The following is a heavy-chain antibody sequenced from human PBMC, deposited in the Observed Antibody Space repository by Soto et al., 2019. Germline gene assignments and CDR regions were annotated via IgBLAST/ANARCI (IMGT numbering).Heavy chain of an antibody. CDR3: AMSDNRNSLYGLDV. D-gene: IGHD1-7*01. Sequence: SETLSLTCAVNGGSLSGYYGSWIRQSPGKGLEWIGEINHRGSSDYNPSLKNRGTLSIDASMNHVTMELTSVTAADTAVYYCAMSDNRNSLYGLDVWGHGTAVTLSS. CDR1: GGSLSGYY. J-gene: IGHJ6*02. V-gene: IGHV4-34*01. CDR2: INHRGSS.